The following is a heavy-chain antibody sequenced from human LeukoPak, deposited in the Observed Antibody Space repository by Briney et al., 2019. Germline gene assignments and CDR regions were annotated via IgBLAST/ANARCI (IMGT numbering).Heavy chain of an antibody. CDR2: TSAHNDDT. Sequence: ASVKVSCKASGYTFTSYGISWVRQAPGQGLEWMGWTSAHNDDTNYAETLQGRLTMTTDISTSTAYMELTSLRSDDTAVYYCARDWDSRSDYFDPWGQGTLVSVSS. V-gene: IGHV1-18*01. CDR1: GYTFTSYG. D-gene: IGHD1-26*01. J-gene: IGHJ4*02. CDR3: ARDWDSRSDYFDP.